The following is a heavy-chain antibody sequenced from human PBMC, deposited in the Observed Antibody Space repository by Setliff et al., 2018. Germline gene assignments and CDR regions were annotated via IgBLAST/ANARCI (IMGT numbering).Heavy chain of an antibody. CDR3: ATSGFCSAGSCYSFDD. J-gene: IGHJ4*02. Sequence: SETLSLTCSVSGDSTMTTNNYWGWIRQSPGKGLEWIGSIHHTGTTFYNPSLESRVTISIDTSKKSFSLLLTSVTAADTAVYYCATSGFCSAGSCYSFDDWGQGALVTVSS. D-gene: IGHD6-19*01. CDR2: IHHTGTT. V-gene: IGHV4-39*02. CDR1: GDSTMTTNNY.